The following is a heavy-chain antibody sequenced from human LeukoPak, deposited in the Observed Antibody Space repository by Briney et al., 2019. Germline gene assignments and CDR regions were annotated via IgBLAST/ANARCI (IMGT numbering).Heavy chain of an antibody. Sequence: SETLSLTCTVSGGSISSYYWSWIRQPPGKGLEWIGYIYYSGSTNYNPSLKSRVTISVDTSKNQFSLKLSSVTAADTAVYYCARQQAQGRSDFQHWGQGTLVTVSS. D-gene: IGHD6-6*01. CDR2: IYYSGST. CDR1: GGSISSYY. V-gene: IGHV4-59*08. CDR3: ARQQAQGRSDFQH. J-gene: IGHJ1*01.